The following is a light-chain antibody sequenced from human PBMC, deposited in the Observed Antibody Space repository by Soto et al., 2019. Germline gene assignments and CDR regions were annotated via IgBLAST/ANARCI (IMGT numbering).Light chain of an antibody. Sequence: EIVLTQSPGTLSLSPGERATLSCRASQSVSSSYLAWYQQKPGQAPRLLIYGASSRATGIPDRFSGSGSGTDFTLTISRLEPEDFAVYYCQQYASSPVHTFGQGPKLEIK. CDR1: QSVSSSY. V-gene: IGKV3-20*01. CDR2: GAS. CDR3: QQYASSPVHT. J-gene: IGKJ2*01.